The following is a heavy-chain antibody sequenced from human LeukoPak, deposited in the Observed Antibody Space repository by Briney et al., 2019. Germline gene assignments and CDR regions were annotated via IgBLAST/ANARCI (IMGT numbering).Heavy chain of an antibody. CDR3: ARNVQGGGYSSSWYTFDY. J-gene: IGHJ4*02. D-gene: IGHD6-13*01. CDR1: GGSISSSSYY. Sequence: SETLSLTCTVSGGSISSSSYYWGWIRQPPGKGLEWIGSIYYSGSTYYIPSLKSRVTISVDTSKNQFSLKLSSVTAADTAVYYCARNVQGGGYSSSWYTFDYWGQGTLVTVSS. V-gene: IGHV4-39*01. CDR2: IYYSGST.